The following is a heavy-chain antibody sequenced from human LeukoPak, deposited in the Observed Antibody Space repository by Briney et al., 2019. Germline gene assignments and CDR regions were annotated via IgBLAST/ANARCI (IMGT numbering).Heavy chain of an antibody. CDR2: IYHSGST. J-gene: IGHJ6*03. CDR3: ARTRDYYYYMDV. CDR1: GYSISSGYY. Sequence: SETLSLTCAVSGYSISSGYYWGWIRQPPGKGLEWIGSIYHSGSTYYNPSLKSRVTISVDTSKNQFSRKLSSVTAADTAVYYCARTRDYYYYMDVWGKGTTVTVSS. V-gene: IGHV4-38-2*01.